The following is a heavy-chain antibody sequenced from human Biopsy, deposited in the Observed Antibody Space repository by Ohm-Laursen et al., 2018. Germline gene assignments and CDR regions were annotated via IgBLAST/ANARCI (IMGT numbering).Heavy chain of an antibody. CDR2: ISYDGFNI. V-gene: IGHV3-30*18. CDR3: AKDRYNYTPIGGFSMDV. Sequence: SLRLSCSASGFSFSSYGMHWIRQAPGKGLEWVAAISYDGFNIYYADSVKGRFTISRDNSRDTLYLQMSSLRAEGTAVYYCAKDRYNYTPIGGFSMDVWGQGTTVTVSS. J-gene: IGHJ6*02. CDR1: GFSFSSYG. D-gene: IGHD5-18*01.